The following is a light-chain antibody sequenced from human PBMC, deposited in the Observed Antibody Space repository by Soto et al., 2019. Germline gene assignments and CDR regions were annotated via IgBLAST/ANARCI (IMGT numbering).Light chain of an antibody. V-gene: IGKV1-27*01. J-gene: IGKJ4*01. CDR2: AAS. CDR1: QGIRNY. Sequence: DIQMTQSPSSLSASVGDRVTITCRASQGIRNYLAWYQLKPGKGPKLLIFAASRLQTGVPSRFSGSGSGTDFTLTIRSLQPEDVATYFCQKYDSAPHTFGGGTKVEI. CDR3: QKYDSAPHT.